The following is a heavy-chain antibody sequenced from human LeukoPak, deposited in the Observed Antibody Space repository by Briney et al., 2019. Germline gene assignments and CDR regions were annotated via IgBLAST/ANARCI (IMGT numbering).Heavy chain of an antibody. CDR2: INHRGST. D-gene: IGHD3-22*01. Sequence: SETLSLTCAVYGGSFSGYYWSWIRQPPGKGLEWIGEINHRGSTNYNPSLKSRVTISVDTSKNQFSLKLSTVTAADTAVYYCARDHYYDSSGYTFGYWGQGTLVTVSS. CDR3: ARDHYYDSSGYTFGY. V-gene: IGHV4-34*01. J-gene: IGHJ4*02. CDR1: GGSFSGYY.